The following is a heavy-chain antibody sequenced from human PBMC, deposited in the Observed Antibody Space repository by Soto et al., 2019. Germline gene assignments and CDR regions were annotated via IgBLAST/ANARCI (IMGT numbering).Heavy chain of an antibody. CDR1: GGSISSCGYY. CDR2: IYYSGST. V-gene: IGHV4-31*03. J-gene: IGHJ4*02. D-gene: IGHD3-3*01. CDR3: ASGITIFGVVIKFDY. Sequence: SETLSLTCTVSGGSISSCGYYWSWIRQHPGKGLEWIGYIYYSGSTYYNPSLKSRVTISVDTSKNQFSLKLSSVTAADTAVYYCASGITIFGVVIKFDYWGQGTLVTVSS.